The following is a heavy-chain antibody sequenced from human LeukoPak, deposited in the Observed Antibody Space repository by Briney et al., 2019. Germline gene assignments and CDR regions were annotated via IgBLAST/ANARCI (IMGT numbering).Heavy chain of an antibody. CDR1: GFTFSGSA. J-gene: IGHJ3*02. V-gene: IGHV3-73*01. CDR2: IRSKANSYAT. CDR3: TGGLGGSSSWYTFDI. D-gene: IGHD6-13*01. Sequence: GGSLRLSCAASGFTFSGSAMHWVRQASGKGLEWVGRIRSKANSYATAYAASVKGRFTISRDDSKNTAYLQMNSLKTEDTAVYYCTGGLGGSSSWYTFDIWGQGTMVTVSS.